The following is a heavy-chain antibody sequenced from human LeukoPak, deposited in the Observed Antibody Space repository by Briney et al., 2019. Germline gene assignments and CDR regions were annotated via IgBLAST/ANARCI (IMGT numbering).Heavy chain of an antibody. CDR2: ISWNSGSI. J-gene: IGHJ1*01. Sequence: GGSLRLSCAASGFTFDDYAMHWVRQAPGKGLEWVSGISWNSGSIGYADSVKGRFTISRDNAKNSLYLQMTSLRAEDTALYYCAKDINAKGYSYGYFQHWGQGTLVTVSS. V-gene: IGHV3-9*01. D-gene: IGHD5-18*01. CDR1: GFTFDDYA. CDR3: AKDINAKGYSYGYFQH.